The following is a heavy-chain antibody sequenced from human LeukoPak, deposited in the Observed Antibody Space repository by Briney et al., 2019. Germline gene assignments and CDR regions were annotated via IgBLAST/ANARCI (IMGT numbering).Heavy chain of an antibody. Sequence: PGGSLRLSCVGSGFTFSSYWMTWVRQAPGKGLEWVANIKDDGSEKYYVDSVKGRFTISRDNAKNSLYLQMNSLRAEDTAVYYCARDDSRYSGSPDYWGQGTRVTASS. CDR1: GFTFSSYW. D-gene: IGHD1-26*01. CDR3: ARDDSRYSGSPDY. V-gene: IGHV3-7*01. CDR2: IKDDGSEK. J-gene: IGHJ4*02.